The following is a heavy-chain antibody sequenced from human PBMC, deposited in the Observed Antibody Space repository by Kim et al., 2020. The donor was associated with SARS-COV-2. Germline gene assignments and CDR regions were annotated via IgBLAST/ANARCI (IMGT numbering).Heavy chain of an antibody. J-gene: IGHJ1*01. CDR2: ISYDGSNK. V-gene: IGHV3-30*18. CDR3: AKDYYYDSGYFQH. CDR1: GFTFSSYG. D-gene: IGHD3-22*01. Sequence: GGSLRLSCAASGFTFSSYGMHWVRQAPGKGLEWVAVISYDGSNKYYADSVKGRFTISRDNSKNTLYLQMNSLRAEDTAVYYCAKDYYYDSGYFQHWGQGTLVTVSS.